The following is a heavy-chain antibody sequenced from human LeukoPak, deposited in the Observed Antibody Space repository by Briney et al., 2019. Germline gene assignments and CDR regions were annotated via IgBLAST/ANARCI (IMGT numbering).Heavy chain of an antibody. CDR2: ISGSGGST. J-gene: IGHJ4*02. Sequence: GGSLRLSCAASGFTFSSYAMSWVRQAPGKGLEWVSAISGSGGSTYYADSVKGRFTISRDNSKNTLYLQMNSLRAEDTAVYYCAKALGEYQLLYENFDYWGQGTLVTVSS. D-gene: IGHD2-2*02. CDR3: AKALGEYQLLYENFDY. V-gene: IGHV3-23*01. CDR1: GFTFSSYA.